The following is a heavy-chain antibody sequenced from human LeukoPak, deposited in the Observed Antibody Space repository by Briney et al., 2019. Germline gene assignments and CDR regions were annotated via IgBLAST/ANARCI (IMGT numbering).Heavy chain of an antibody. J-gene: IGHJ6*02. CDR1: GGTFSSYP. V-gene: IGHV1-69*13. Sequence: GASVKVSCKASGGTFSSYPISWVRQAPGQGLEWMGGIIPIFGTANYAQKFQGRVTITADESTSTAYMELSSLRSEDTAVYYCARDPITMVRGVPYYYYGMDVWGQGTTVTVSS. D-gene: IGHD3-10*01. CDR3: ARDPITMVRGVPYYYYGMDV. CDR2: IIPIFGTA.